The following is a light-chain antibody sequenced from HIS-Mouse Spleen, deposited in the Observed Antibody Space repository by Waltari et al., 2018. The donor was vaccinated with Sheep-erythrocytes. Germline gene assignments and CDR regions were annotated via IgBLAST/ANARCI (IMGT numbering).Light chain of an antibody. J-gene: IGLJ3*02. CDR3: CSYAGSSTPWV. Sequence: QSALTQPPSVSGSPGQSITISCTGTSSDVGSYNLVSWDQQHPGKAPNLMVYEGSERPSGVSNRCSGSKSGNTASLTISGLQAEDEADYYCCSYAGSSTPWVFGGGTKLTVL. CDR2: EGS. CDR1: SSDVGSYNL. V-gene: IGLV2-23*01.